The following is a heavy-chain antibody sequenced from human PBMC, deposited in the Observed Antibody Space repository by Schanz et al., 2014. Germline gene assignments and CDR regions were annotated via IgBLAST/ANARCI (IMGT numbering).Heavy chain of an antibody. Sequence: QVQLVQSGDEVKKPGASVKVSCKTSGYTFSDYGITWVRQAPGQGLEWVGWISPYTGNTHYFDKMEGRVTMTTDTSKSTAYIELHILSSEDTAVYYCARGRTFDYWGQGTLVTVSS. V-gene: IGHV1-18*01. J-gene: IGHJ4*02. CDR2: ISPYTGNT. CDR1: GYTFSDYG. CDR3: ARGRTFDY.